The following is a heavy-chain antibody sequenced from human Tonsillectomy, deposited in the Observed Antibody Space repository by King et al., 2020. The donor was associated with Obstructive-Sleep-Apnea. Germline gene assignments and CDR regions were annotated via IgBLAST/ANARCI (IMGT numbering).Heavy chain of an antibody. CDR3: AKDKASTVDH. Sequence: VQLVESGGGVVQPGRSLRLSFSASWFTFRTYGMQWVRQAPGKGLEWVAFIRYDGSNKYYADSVQGRFTITRDNSKNTLYLEMNSLRTEDTAVYYCAKDKASTVDHWGQGTLVTVSS. D-gene: IGHD1-14*01. CDR2: IRYDGSNK. CDR1: WFTFRTYG. V-gene: IGHV3-30*02. J-gene: IGHJ4*02.